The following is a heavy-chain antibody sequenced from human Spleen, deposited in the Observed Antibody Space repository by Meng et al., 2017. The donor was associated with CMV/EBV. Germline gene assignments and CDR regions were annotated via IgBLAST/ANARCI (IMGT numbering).Heavy chain of an antibody. D-gene: IGHD2-2*01. Sequence: SETLSLTCTVSGGSVSSRNYYWSWILQPPGKGLEWIGYIYYTGSTTYNPSLKSRLTISVDTSKNQFSLKLSSVTTADPAVYYCARGSTPTDHWGQGTLVTVSS. J-gene: IGHJ4*02. CDR2: IYYTGST. CDR3: ARGSTPTDH. V-gene: IGHV4-61*01. CDR1: GGSVSSRNYY.